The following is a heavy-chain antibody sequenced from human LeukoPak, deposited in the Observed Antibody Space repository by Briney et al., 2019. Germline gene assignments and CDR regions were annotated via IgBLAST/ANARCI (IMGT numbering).Heavy chain of an antibody. CDR2: ISWNSGSI. J-gene: IGHJ4*02. CDR3: AKAVAGSLTLRVFDY. CDR1: GFTFDDYA. V-gene: IGHV3-9*01. D-gene: IGHD6-19*01. Sequence: GGSLRLSCAASGFTFDDYAMHWVRQAPGKGLEWVSGISWNSGSIGYADSVKGRFTISRDNAKNSLYLQMNSLRAEDTALYYCAKAVAGSLTLRVFDYWGQGTLVTVSS.